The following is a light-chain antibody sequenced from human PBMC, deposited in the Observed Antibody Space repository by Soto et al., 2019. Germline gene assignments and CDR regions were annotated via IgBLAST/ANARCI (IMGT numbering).Light chain of an antibody. V-gene: IGKV1-5*03. Sequence: DIQMTQSPSTLSGSVGDRVAITRRASQTISSWLAWYQQKPGKAPKLLIYKASTLKSGVPSRFSGSGSGTEFTLTISSLQPDDFATYYCQHYNSYSEAFGQGTKVDIK. CDR3: QHYNSYSEA. CDR1: QTISSW. CDR2: KAS. J-gene: IGKJ1*01.